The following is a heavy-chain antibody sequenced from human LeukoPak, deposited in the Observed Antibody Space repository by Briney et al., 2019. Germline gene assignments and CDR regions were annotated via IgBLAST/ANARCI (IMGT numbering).Heavy chain of an antibody. CDR1: GGSLSSYY. D-gene: IGHD2-15*01. V-gene: IGHV4-4*07. Sequence: PSETLSLTCTVSGGSLSSYYWGWIRQPAGKGLEWIGRIYTSGSTNYNPSLKSRVTISVDKSKNQFSLKLSSVTAADTAVYYCARDISSGAYCSGGSCRPYYYYMDVWGKGTTVTVSS. CDR3: ARDISSGAYCSGGSCRPYYYYMDV. J-gene: IGHJ6*03. CDR2: IYTSGST.